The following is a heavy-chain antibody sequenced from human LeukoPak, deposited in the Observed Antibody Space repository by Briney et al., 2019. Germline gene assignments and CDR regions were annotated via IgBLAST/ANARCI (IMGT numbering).Heavy chain of an antibody. D-gene: IGHD3-10*01. CDR1: GYTFTSYY. V-gene: IGHV1-46*01. CDR3: ATAGMIRGALDY. J-gene: IGHJ4*02. CDR2: INPSGGST. Sequence: GASVKVSCKASGYTFTSYYMHWVRQAPGQGLEWMGIINPSGGSTSYAQKFQGRVTMTRNTSISTAYMELSSLRSEDTAVYYCATAGMIRGALDYWGQGTLVTVSS.